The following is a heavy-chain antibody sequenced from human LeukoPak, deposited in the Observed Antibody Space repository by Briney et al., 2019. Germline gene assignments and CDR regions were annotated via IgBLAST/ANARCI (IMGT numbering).Heavy chain of an antibody. CDR3: ATRGATVTTYGY. CDR1: GYTLTELS. D-gene: IGHD4-11*01. J-gene: IGHJ4*02. V-gene: IGHV1-24*01. Sequence: GASVKVSCKVSGYTLTELSMHWVRQAPGKGLEWMGGFDPEDGETIYAQKFQGRVTMTEDTSTDTAYMELSSLRSEDTAVYYCATRGATVTTYGYWGQGTPVTVSS. CDR2: FDPEDGET.